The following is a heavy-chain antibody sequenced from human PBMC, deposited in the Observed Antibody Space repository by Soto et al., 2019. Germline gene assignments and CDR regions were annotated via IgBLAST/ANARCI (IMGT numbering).Heavy chain of an antibody. D-gene: IGHD3-16*01. Sequence: QGQLVQSGPEVKKPGSSVKVSCKDSGGLFSSFAISWVRQAPGQGLEWLGGIIPVFGTTYYAEKFQDRVTITADESTNTAYMELSGLTSGDTAIYYCARGGGPYVWFNEFWGQGTLVTVSS. V-gene: IGHV1-69*01. J-gene: IGHJ4*02. CDR3: ARGGGPYVWFNEF. CDR2: IIPVFGTT. CDR1: GGLFSSFA.